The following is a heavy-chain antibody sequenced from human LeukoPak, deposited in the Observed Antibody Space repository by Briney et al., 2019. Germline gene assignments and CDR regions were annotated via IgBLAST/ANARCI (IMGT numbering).Heavy chain of an antibody. J-gene: IGHJ4*02. D-gene: IGHD3-3*01. CDR1: GFTFSSYA. Sequence: PGGSLRLSCAASGFTFSSYAMHWVRQAPGKGLEWVAVISYDGSNKYYADSVKGRFTISRDNSKNTLYLQMNSLRAEDTAVYYCAGDAPYYDFWSGYWDYWGQGTLVTVSS. V-gene: IGHV3-30-3*01. CDR2: ISYDGSNK. CDR3: AGDAPYYDFWSGYWDY.